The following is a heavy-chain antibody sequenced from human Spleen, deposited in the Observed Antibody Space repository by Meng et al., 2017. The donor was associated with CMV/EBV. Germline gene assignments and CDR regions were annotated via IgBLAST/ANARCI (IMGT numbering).Heavy chain of an antibody. Sequence: GESLKISCAASGFIFKSYSIHWVRQAPGKGLEWITVISYDGNNKFYADFVKGRFTISRDNSKNTVYLQMNSLRAEDTAVYYCAKGTGRLYYYYYGMDVWGQGTTVTVSS. CDR1: GFIFKSYS. J-gene: IGHJ6*02. CDR2: ISYDGNNK. D-gene: IGHD1-14*01. CDR3: AKGTGRLYYYYYGMDV. V-gene: IGHV3-30-3*01.